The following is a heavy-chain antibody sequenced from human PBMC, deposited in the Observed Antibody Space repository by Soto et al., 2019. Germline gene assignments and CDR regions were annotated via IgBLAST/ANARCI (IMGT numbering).Heavy chain of an antibody. Sequence: PSETLSLTCTVSGVSISSSGYYWVLIRQPPGKGLEWIGTIYYSGSASYNPSLRSRVAISVDTSKNQFSLNLSSVTAADTAVYYCARTIAVSNKDHFDIWGQGTRVNVAS. CDR1: GVSISSSGYY. CDR2: IYYSGSA. CDR3: ARTIAVSNKDHFDI. D-gene: IGHD6-19*01. V-gene: IGHV4-39*01. J-gene: IGHJ3*02.